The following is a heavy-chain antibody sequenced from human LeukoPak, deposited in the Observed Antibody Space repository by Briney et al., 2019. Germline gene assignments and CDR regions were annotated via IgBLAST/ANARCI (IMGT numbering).Heavy chain of an antibody. D-gene: IGHD3-22*01. CDR2: ISSSSSTI. J-gene: IGHJ4*02. CDR1: GFTFRSYS. Sequence: GGSLRLSCAASGFTFRSYSMNWVRQAPGKGLEWVSYISSSSSTIYHADSVKGRFTISRDDAKNSLDLQMNSLRDEDTAVYYCAREGDSSGPSMGLDYWGQGTLVTVPS. CDR3: AREGDSSGPSMGLDY. V-gene: IGHV3-48*02.